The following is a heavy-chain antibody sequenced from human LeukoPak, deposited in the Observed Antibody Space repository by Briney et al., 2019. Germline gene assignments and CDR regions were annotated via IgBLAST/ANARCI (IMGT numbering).Heavy chain of an antibody. CDR1: GFTFSSYG. CDR3: ARDHSMEYGNWFDP. CDR2: IWYDGSNK. D-gene: IGHD2/OR15-2a*01. V-gene: IGHV3-30*19. Sequence: GRSLRLSCAASGFTFSSYGMHWVRQAPGKGLEWVAVIWYDGSNKYYADSVKGQFTISRDNSKNTLYLQMNSLRAEDTAVYYCARDHSMEYGNWFDPWGQGTLVTVSS. J-gene: IGHJ5*02.